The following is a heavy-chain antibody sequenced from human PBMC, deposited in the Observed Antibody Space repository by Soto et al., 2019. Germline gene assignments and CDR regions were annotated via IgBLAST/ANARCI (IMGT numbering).Heavy chain of an antibody. CDR2: INPNSGGT. J-gene: IGHJ5*02. Sequence: ASVKVSCKASGYTFTGYYMHWVRQAPGQGVEWMGWINPNSGGTNYAQKFQGRFTMTRETSISTAYMELSRLRSDDTAVYYCARGHDSWRYPEGTYWFDPWGQGTLVTVSS. CDR3: ARGHDSWRYPEGTYWFDP. V-gene: IGHV1-2*02. CDR1: GYTFTGYY. D-gene: IGHD1-26*01.